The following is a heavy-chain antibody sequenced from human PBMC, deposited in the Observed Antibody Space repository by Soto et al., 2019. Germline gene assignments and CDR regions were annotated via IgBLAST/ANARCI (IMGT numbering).Heavy chain of an antibody. CDR2: ISSSSSYI. V-gene: IGHV3-21*01. Sequence: GGSLRLSCAASGFTFSSYSMNWVRQAPGKGLEWVSSISSSSSYIYYADSVKGRFTISRDNAKNSLYLQMNSLRAEDTAVYYCARDEYSSSSGMGYYYYYMDVWGKGTTVTVSS. CDR1: GFTFSSYS. CDR3: ARDEYSSSSGMGYYYYYMDV. D-gene: IGHD6-6*01. J-gene: IGHJ6*03.